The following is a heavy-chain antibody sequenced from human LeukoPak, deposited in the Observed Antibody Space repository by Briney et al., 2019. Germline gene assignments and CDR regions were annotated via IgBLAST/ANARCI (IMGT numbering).Heavy chain of an antibody. CDR1: GYTFTGYY. D-gene: IGHD6-19*01. CDR3: ARDGGAGWSAFDY. J-gene: IGHJ4*02. Sequence: ASVKVSCKASGYTFTGYYMHWVRQAPGQGLEWMGRINPNSGGTNYAQKFQGRVTMTRDTSISTAYMELSRLRSDDTAVYYCARDGGAGWSAFDYWGQGTLVTVPS. CDR2: INPNSGGT. V-gene: IGHV1-2*06.